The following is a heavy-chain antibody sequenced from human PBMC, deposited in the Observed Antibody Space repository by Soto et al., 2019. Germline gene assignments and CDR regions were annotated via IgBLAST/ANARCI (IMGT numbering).Heavy chain of an antibody. CDR3: ARQKDSSGWYFYYGMDV. CDR1: GYSFTSYW. J-gene: IGHJ6*02. CDR2: IYPGDSDT. D-gene: IGHD6-19*01. Sequence: PGESLNISCKGSGYSFTSYWIGWVRQMSGKGLEWMGIIYPGDSDTRYSPSFQGQVTISADKSISTAYLQWSSLKASDTAMYYCARQKDSSGWYFYYGMDVWGQGTTVTVSS. V-gene: IGHV5-51*01.